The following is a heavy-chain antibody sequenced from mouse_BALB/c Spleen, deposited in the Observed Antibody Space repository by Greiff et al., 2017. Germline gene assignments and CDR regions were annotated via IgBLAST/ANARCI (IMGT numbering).Heavy chain of an antibody. J-gene: IGHJ3*01. D-gene: IGHD2-3*01. CDR2: IWAGGST. Sequence: VMLVESGPGLVAPSQSLSITCTVSGFSLTSYGVHWVRQPPGKGLEWLGVIWAGGSTNYNSALMSRLSISKDNSKSQVFLKMNSLQTDDTAMYYCARDDDGSPAWFAYWGQGTLVTVSA. CDR3: ARDDDGSPAWFAY. CDR1: GFSLTSYG. V-gene: IGHV2-9*02.